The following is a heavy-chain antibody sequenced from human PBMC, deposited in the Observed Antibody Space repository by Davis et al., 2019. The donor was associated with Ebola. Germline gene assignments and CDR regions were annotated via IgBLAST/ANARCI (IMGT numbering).Heavy chain of an antibody. V-gene: IGHV4-39*01. J-gene: IGHJ4*02. CDR1: GGSISSSTYY. Sequence: GSLRLSCTVSGGSISSSTYYWGWIHQPPGEGLEWIGSIYYSGSTYYNPSLKSRVTISVDTSKNQFSLKLSSVTAADTAVYYCASALWFGESYFDYWGQGTLVTVSS. D-gene: IGHD3-10*01. CDR2: IYYSGST. CDR3: ASALWFGESYFDY.